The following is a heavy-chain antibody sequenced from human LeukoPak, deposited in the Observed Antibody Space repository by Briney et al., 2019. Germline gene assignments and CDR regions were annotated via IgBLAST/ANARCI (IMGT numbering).Heavy chain of an antibody. V-gene: IGHV3-33*01. CDR1: GFTFSSYG. CDR3: ARGRWGSTPPDF. Sequence: TGRSLRLSCAVSGFTFSSYGMHWVRQAPGKGLEWVAVIWYDGNNKYYADSVKGRFTISRDNSKNTLYLQMNSLRVDDTAVYYCARGRWGSTPPDFWGQGTLVTVSS. D-gene: IGHD3-16*01. J-gene: IGHJ4*02. CDR2: IWYDGNNK.